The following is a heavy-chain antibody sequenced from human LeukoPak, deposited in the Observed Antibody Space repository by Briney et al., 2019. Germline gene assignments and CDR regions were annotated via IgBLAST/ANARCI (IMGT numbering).Heavy chain of an antibody. CDR1: GFTLSSYS. V-gene: IGHV3-21*01. D-gene: IGHD3-3*01. CDR2: IDGHGNYI. CDR3: ARDRVVNAAERFDY. Sequence: PGGSLRLSCAASGFTLSSYSMNWVRQAPGKGLEWVSSIDGHGNYIFYADSVKGRFTISRGNAKNSLFLQMNSLRAEDTAVYYCARDRVVNAAERFDYWGQGTPVTVSS. J-gene: IGHJ4*02.